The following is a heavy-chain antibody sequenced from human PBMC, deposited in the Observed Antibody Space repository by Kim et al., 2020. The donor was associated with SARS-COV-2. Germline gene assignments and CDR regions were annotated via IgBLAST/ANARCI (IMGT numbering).Heavy chain of an antibody. D-gene: IGHD1-26*01. Sequence: SVKVSCKASGGTFSSYAISWVRQAPGQGLEWMGGIIPIFGTANYAQKFQGRVTITADKSTSTAYMELSSLRSEDTAVYYCARVWVSGSYYVGREFDYWGQGTLVTVSS. V-gene: IGHV1-69*06. CDR3: ARVWVSGSYYVGREFDY. CDR2: IIPIFGTA. CDR1: GGTFSSYA. J-gene: IGHJ4*02.